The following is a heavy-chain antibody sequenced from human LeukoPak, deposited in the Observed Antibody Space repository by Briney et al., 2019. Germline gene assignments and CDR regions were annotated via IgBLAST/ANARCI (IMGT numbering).Heavy chain of an antibody. Sequence: ASVKVSCKASGYTFTSYGISWVRQATGQGLGWMGWMNPNSGNTGYAQKFQGRVTMTRNTSISTAYMELSSLRSEDTAVYYCARGLRYCSGGRCYFSPPYYYYMDVWGKGTTVTISS. D-gene: IGHD2-15*01. CDR3: ARGLRYCSGGRCYFSPPYYYYMDV. CDR1: GYTFTSYG. CDR2: MNPNSGNT. J-gene: IGHJ6*03. V-gene: IGHV1-8*02.